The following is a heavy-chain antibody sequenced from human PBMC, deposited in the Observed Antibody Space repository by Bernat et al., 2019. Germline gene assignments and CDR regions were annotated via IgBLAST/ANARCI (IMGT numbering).Heavy chain of an antibody. Sequence: EVQLVESGGGLVQPGGSLRLSCAASGFTFSSMNWVRQAPGKGLEWVSYISSSSSIIYYADSVKGRFTISRDNAKNSLYLKMNSLRAEKTAVYYCAKVLWFGGALDWWGPGTLVTVSS. V-gene: IGHV3-48*01. CDR3: AKVLWFGGALDW. CDR2: ISSSSSII. J-gene: IGHJ4*02. CDR1: GFTFSS. D-gene: IGHD3-10*01.